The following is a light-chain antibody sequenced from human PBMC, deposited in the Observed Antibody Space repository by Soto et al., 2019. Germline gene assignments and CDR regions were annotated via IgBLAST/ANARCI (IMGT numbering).Light chain of an antibody. CDR3: QQYYSTPPT. J-gene: IGKJ3*01. CDR1: QSVLYSSNNKNY. CDR2: WAS. V-gene: IGKV4-1*01. Sequence: DIVMTQSPDSLAVSLGERATINCKSSQSVLYSSNNKNYLAWYQQKQGQPPKLLIYWASTRESGVHDRFSGSGSGIDFTLTISSLHAEDVAVYYCQQYYSTPPTFCPGTKVDIE.